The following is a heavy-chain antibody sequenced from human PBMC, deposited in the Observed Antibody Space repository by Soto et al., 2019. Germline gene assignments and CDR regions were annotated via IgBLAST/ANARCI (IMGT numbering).Heavy chain of an antibody. CDR1: GFTVSSNY. CDR2: IYTDNRT. V-gene: IGHV3-66*01. J-gene: IGHJ4*02. CDR3: ARDRGSSGWIDY. D-gene: IGHD6-19*01. Sequence: GGSLRLSCAASGFTVSSNYMSWVRQAPGKGLEWVSVIYTDNRTYYADSVKGRFTISRDNSKNTLYLQMNSLRAEDTAVYYCARDRGSSGWIDYWGQGTLVTVSS.